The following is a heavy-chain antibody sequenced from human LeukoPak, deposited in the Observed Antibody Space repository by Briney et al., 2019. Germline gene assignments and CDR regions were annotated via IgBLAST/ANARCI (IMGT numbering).Heavy chain of an antibody. CDR3: AKGSGTAEEY. CDR1: GFTFSSYA. V-gene: IGHV3-23*01. J-gene: IGHJ4*02. Sequence: GGSLRLSCAASGFTFSSYAMSWVRQAPGRGLEWVSAISGSGGSTHYADPVKGRFTISRDNSKNTLYLQMNSLRAGDTAVYYCAKGSGTAEEYWGQGTLVTVSS. D-gene: IGHD6-25*01. CDR2: ISGSGGST.